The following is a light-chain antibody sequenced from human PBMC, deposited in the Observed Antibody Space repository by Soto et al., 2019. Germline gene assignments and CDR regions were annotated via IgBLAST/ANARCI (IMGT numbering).Light chain of an antibody. V-gene: IGKV3-20*01. Sequence: EIVLTQSPGTLSLSPGERATLSCRASQRVSSSYLAWHQQKPGQAPRLLIYGASSRATGIPDRFSGSGSGTDFTLTIGRLEPEDFAVYFCQHYGSSPYTFGQGTKLEIK. CDR2: GAS. J-gene: IGKJ2*01. CDR3: QHYGSSPYT. CDR1: QRVSSSY.